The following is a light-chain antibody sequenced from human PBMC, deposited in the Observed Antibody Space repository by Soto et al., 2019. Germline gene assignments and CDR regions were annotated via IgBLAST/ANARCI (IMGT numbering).Light chain of an antibody. CDR1: SSDVGGYNY. V-gene: IGLV2-14*01. J-gene: IGLJ2*01. Sequence: QSALTQPASVSGSPGQSITISCTGTSSDVGGYNYVSWYQQHPGKAPKLMIYDVSNRPSGVSNRFSDSKSGNTASLTISGSQAEDEAEYYCSSYTNSSTLVVFGGGTKLTVL. CDR2: DVS. CDR3: SSYTNSSTLVV.